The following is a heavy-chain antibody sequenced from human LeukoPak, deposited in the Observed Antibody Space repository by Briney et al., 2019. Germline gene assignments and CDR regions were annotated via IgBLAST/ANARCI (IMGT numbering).Heavy chain of an antibody. V-gene: IGHV3-53*01. Sequence: PGGSLRLSCAASGFNVSTNYMSWVRQAPGKGLEWASVIYSGGGTYYADSVKGRFTISRDNSKNTLYLQMNSLRAEDTAVYYCARAQGTYYYLSVWGQGTLVTVSS. J-gene: IGHJ4*02. CDR1: GFNVSTNY. CDR3: ARAQGTYYYLSV. D-gene: IGHD2/OR15-2a*01. CDR2: IYSGGGT.